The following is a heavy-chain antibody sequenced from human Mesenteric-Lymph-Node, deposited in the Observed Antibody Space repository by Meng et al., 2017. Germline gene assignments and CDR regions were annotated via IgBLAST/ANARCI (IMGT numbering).Heavy chain of an antibody. V-gene: IGHV3-30*04. CDR1: GFTFSSYA. J-gene: IGHJ3*02. CDR3: AREYYYASGPNDAFDI. Sequence: GESLKISCAASGFTFSSYAMHWVRQAPGKGLEWVAVISYDGSNKYYADSVKGRFTISRDNAKKSLYLQMNSLRAEDTAVYYCAREYYYASGPNDAFDIWGQGTMVTVSS. CDR2: ISYDGSNK. D-gene: IGHD3-10*01.